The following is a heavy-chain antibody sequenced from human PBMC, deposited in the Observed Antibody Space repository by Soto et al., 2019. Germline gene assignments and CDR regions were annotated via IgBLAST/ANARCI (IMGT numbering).Heavy chain of an antibody. J-gene: IGHJ6*02. CDR3: AGYDFWSGPYYYYGMDV. D-gene: IGHD3-3*01. CDR2: IYSGGST. CDR1: GFTVSSNY. V-gene: IGHV3-53*02. Sequence: EVQLVETGGGLIQPGGSLRLYCAASGFTVSSNYMSWVRQAPGKGLEWVSVIYSGGSTYYADSVKGRFTISRDNSKNTLYLQMNSLRAEDTAVYYCAGYDFWSGPYYYYGMDVWGQGTTVTVSS.